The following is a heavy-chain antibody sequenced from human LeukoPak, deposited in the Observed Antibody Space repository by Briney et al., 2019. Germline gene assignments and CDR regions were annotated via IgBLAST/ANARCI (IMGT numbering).Heavy chain of an antibody. Sequence: ASVKVSCKASGGTFSSYAISWVRQAPGQGLEWMGGIIPIFGTANYAQKFQGRVTITADESTSTAYMELSSLRSEDTAVYYCARASLYCSGGSCYWGFRRLKYYYMDVWGKGTTVTVSS. J-gene: IGHJ6*03. V-gene: IGHV1-69*13. D-gene: IGHD2-15*01. CDR2: IIPIFGTA. CDR3: ARASLYCSGGSCYWGFRRLKYYYMDV. CDR1: GGTFSSYA.